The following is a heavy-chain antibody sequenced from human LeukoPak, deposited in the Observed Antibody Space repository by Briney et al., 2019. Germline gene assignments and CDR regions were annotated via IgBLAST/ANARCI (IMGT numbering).Heavy chain of an antibody. CDR1: GFTFSYYS. CDR3: AREGLTSVIGLDS. Sequence: GGSLRLSCAASGFTFSYYSMNWVRQAPGKGLEWVSSISGTSKYIFYGDSVKGRFTVSRDNANNSLYLQMDSVRADDTAVYYCAREGLTSVIGLDSCGQGTLVTVSS. J-gene: IGHJ5*01. D-gene: IGHD2-21*02. V-gene: IGHV3-21*01. CDR2: ISGTSKYI.